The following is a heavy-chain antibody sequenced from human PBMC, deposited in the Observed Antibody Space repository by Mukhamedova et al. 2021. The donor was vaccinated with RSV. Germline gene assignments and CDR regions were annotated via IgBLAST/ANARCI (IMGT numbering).Heavy chain of an antibody. Sequence: TDYNPSLKSRVTISVDTSTNQFSLNLKSVTAADTAVYFCARFLLTENWFDPWGQGTLVIVSS. CDR2: T. CDR3: ARFLLTENWFDP. D-gene: IGHD2-21*02. J-gene: IGHJ5*02. V-gene: IGHV4-30-2*04.